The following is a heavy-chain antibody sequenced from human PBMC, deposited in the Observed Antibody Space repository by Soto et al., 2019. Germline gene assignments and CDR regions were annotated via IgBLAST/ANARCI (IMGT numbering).Heavy chain of an antibody. V-gene: IGHV4-31*03. CDR3: ARLRIATHKYKWFDP. CDR2: IYLTGAV. Sequence: SETLGLGCSFSGAALNIGNYSWSWIRQVPGKGLEWIGHIYLTGAVDYNPSLRDRITISQDTSERQFSLNLRLVTAADTAVYYCARLRIATHKYKWFDPWGQGTLVTVSS. D-gene: IGHD2-21*01. J-gene: IGHJ5*02. CDR1: GAALNIGNYS.